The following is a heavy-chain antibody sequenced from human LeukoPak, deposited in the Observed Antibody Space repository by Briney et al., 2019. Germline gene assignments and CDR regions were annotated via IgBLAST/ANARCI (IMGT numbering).Heavy chain of an antibody. V-gene: IGHV3-30-3*01. D-gene: IGHD4-17*01. CDR2: ISNDGNNE. CDR3: AKALDYGDYPPDY. J-gene: IGHJ4*02. Sequence: GGSLRLSCAASKFTFSHFPIHWVRQAPGKGLEWVSFISNDGNNEYYADSVRGRFTISRDNSKNTLYLQMNSLRAEDTAVYYCAKALDYGDYPPDYWGQGTLVTVSS. CDR1: KFTFSHFP.